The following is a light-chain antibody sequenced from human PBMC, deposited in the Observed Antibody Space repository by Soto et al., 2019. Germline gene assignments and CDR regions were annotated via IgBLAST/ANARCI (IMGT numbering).Light chain of an antibody. V-gene: IGKV3-15*01. CDR2: DAS. CDR1: QSVSDN. J-gene: IGKJ1*01. CDR3: QQYNNWPWT. Sequence: EIVLTPSPATLSVSPGERATLSCRASQSVSDNLAWYQQKPGQAPRLLIYDASTRATGIPARFGGSGSGTEFTLTISSLQSADFAVYFCQQYNNWPWTLGQGTKVEIK.